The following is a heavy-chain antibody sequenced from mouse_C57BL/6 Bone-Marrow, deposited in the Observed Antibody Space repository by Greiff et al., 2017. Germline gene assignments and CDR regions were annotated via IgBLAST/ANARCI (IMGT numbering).Heavy chain of an antibody. D-gene: IGHD2-4*01. CDR2: ISDGGSYT. V-gene: IGHV5-4*01. CDR1: GFTFSSYA. Sequence: EVKLVESGGGLVKPGGSLKLSCAASGFTFSSYAMSWVRQTPETRLEWVATISDGGSYTYYPDNVKGRFTISRDNAKNNLYLQMSHLKSEDTAMYYCARDFFRDYGPSYYAMDYWGQGTSVTVSS. J-gene: IGHJ4*01. CDR3: ARDFFRDYGPSYYAMDY.